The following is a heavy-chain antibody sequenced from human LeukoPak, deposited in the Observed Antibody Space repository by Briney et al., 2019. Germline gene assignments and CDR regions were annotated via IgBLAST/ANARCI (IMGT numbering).Heavy chain of an antibody. CDR2: ISHSGST. CDR3: VGGSYPLEY. J-gene: IGHJ4*02. CDR1: GGSFSGYY. D-gene: IGHD1-26*01. Sequence: SETLSPTCAVYGGSFSGYYWSWIRQPPGKGLEWIGEISHSGSTNYNPSLKSRVTISVDTSENQLSLKLNSVTAADTAVYYCVGGSYPLEYWGQGALVTVSS. V-gene: IGHV4-34*01.